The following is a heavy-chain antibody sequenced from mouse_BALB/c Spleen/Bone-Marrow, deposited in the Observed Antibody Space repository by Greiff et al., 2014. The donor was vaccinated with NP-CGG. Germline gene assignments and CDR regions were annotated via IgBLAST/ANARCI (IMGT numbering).Heavy chain of an antibody. J-gene: IGHJ2*01. CDR1: GFTFSSFG. CDR2: ISSGSSTI. D-gene: IGHD1-1*01. CDR3: ARARSSSGYFDY. V-gene: IGHV5-17*02. Sequence: EVQVVESGGGLVQPGGSRKLSCAASGFTFSSFGMHWVRQAPEKGLEWVAYISSGSSTIYYADTVMGRFTISRDNTKNTLFLQMTSLRSEYTAMYYCARARSSSGYFDYWGQGTTLTVSS.